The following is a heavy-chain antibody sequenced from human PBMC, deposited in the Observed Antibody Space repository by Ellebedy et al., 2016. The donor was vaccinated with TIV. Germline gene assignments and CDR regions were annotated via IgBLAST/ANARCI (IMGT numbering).Heavy chain of an antibody. V-gene: IGHV3-23*01. CDR3: AKDRTPGDGYWVFDN. CDR1: GFTFSPYA. CDR2: IVGSGS. Sequence: PGGSLRLSCAASGFTFSPYAMSWVRQAPGKGLEWVSGIVGSGSQKYADSVKGRFTISRDNSKRTVELQMNSLRAEDTAVYFCAKDRTPGDGYWVFDNWGQGTLVSVSS. J-gene: IGHJ4*02. D-gene: IGHD5-18*01.